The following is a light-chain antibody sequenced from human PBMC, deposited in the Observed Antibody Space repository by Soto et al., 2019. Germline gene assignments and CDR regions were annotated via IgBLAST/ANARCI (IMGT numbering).Light chain of an antibody. CDR1: QSVSDY. CDR2: TAS. Sequence: EIVMTQSPATLSVSPGERATLSCRASQSVSDYLAWYQQTPGQPPRLLIYTASTRATGIPARFSGSGSGTEFTLTISSLQSEDFAVYYCQQYSNWTRTFGHGTRVEIK. CDR3: QQYSNWTRT. V-gene: IGKV3-15*01. J-gene: IGKJ1*01.